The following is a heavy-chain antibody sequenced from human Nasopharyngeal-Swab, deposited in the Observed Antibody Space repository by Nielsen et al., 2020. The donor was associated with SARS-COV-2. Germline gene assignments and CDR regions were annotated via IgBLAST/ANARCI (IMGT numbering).Heavy chain of an antibody. Sequence: GGSLRLSCAASGFTFNNYAMAWVRQSPRQGLEWVSAITGRGGDTYYADYVKGRFTVSRDNSQNTLFLQMNGLRAEDTAVYYCVKDHFYDTNGYPPCTYGMDVWGQGTTVTVSS. CDR3: VKDHFYDTNGYPPCTYGMDV. J-gene: IGHJ6*02. V-gene: IGHV3-23*01. CDR1: GFTFNNYA. D-gene: IGHD3-22*01. CDR2: ITGRGGDT.